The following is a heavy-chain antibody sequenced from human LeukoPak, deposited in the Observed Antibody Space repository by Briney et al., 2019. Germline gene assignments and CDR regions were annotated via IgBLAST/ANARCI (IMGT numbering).Heavy chain of an antibody. J-gene: IGHJ4*02. D-gene: IGHD1-26*01. V-gene: IGHV3-23*01. CDR1: GFTFSSYA. CDR3: ANNPHPWTIVGATIAFDY. Sequence: GGSLRLSCAASGFTFSSYAMSWVRQAPGKGLEWVPGISGSGDSTYYADSVKGRFTISRDNSKNTLYLQMNSLRAEDTAVYYCANNPHPWTIVGATIAFDYWGQGTLVTVSS. CDR2: ISGSGDST.